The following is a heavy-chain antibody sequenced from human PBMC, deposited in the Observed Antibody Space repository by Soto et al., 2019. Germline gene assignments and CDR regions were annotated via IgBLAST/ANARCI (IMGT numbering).Heavy chain of an antibody. D-gene: IGHD6-13*01. CDR2: IIPIFGTA. Sequence: GASVKVSCKASGGTFSSYAISWVRQAPGQGLEWMGGIIPIFGTANYAQKFQGRVTITADESTSTAYMELSSLRSEDTAVYYCAREGGSSSFSRFDYWGQGTLVTVSS. CDR3: AREGGSSSFSRFDY. V-gene: IGHV1-69*13. CDR1: GGTFSSYA. J-gene: IGHJ4*02.